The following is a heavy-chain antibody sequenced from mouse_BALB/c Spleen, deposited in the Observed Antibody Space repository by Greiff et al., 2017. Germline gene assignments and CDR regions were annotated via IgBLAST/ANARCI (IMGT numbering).Heavy chain of an antibody. Sequence: EVQLQQSGPELVKPGASVKISCKASGYSFTGYFMNWVMQSHGKSLEWIGRINPYNGDTFYNQKFKGKATLTVDKSSSTAHMELRSLASEDSAVYYCARGGYGSSYDAMDYWGQGTSVTVSS. V-gene: IGHV1-20*02. D-gene: IGHD1-1*01. CDR3: ARGGYGSSYDAMDY. CDR2: INPYNGDT. CDR1: GYSFTGYF. J-gene: IGHJ4*01.